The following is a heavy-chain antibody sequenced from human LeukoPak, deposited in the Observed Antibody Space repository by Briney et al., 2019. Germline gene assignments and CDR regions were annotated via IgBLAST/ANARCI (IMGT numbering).Heavy chain of an antibody. CDR2: IGIDSGNT. CDR3: ARDYKYAFDN. V-gene: IGHV3-48*01. Sequence: GGSLRLSCAASGFTFSDYSMNWVRQAPGKGLEWISYIGIDSGNTNYEDSVKGRFTISGDKAKNSLYLQMNSLRVEDTAVYYCARDYKYAFDNWGQGTLVTVSS. CDR1: GFTFSDYS. D-gene: IGHD5-24*01. J-gene: IGHJ4*02.